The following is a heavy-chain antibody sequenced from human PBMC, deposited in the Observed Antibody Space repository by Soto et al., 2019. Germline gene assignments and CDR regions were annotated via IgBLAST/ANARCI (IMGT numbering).Heavy chain of an antibody. CDR1: GFSLTSPGMC. CDR3: ARSIRGPRRFNGMDV. V-gene: IGHV2-70*13. J-gene: IGHJ6*02. Sequence: SGPTLVNPTETLTLTCTFSGFSLTSPGMCVSWIRQPPGKALEWLALIERDDDDKYYSTSLKTRLTISKDTRKNHVVLTMANMDPADTGTYYCARSIRGPRRFNGMDVWGQGTTVTVSS. D-gene: IGHD1-20*01. CDR2: IERDDDDK.